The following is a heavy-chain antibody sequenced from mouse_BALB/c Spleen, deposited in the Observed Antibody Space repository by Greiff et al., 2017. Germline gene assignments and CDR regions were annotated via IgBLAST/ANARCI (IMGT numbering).Heavy chain of an antibody. Sequence: EVHLVESGAELVKPGASVKLSCTASGFNIKDTYMHWVKQRPEQGLEWIGRIDPANGNTKYDPKFQGKATITADTSSNTAYLQLSSLTSEDTAVYYCASGDYYAMDYWGQGTSVTVSS. V-gene: IGHV14-3*02. J-gene: IGHJ4*01. CDR2: IDPANGNT. CDR1: GFNIKDTY. CDR3: ASGDYYAMDY.